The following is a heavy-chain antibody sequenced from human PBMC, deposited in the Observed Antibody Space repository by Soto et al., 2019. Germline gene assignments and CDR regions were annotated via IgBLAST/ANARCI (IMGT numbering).Heavy chain of an antibody. D-gene: IGHD6-6*01. CDR3: ARDSRPYYDWYFDL. CDR2: IYYSGST. CDR1: GGSISSGGYY. Sequence: QVQLQESGPGLVKPSQTLSLTCTVSGGSISSGGYYWSWIRQHPGKGLEWIGYIYYSGSTYYNPSLKIRVTISVDTSKNQFSLKLSSVTAADTAVYYCARDSRPYYDWYFDLWGRGTLVTVSS. V-gene: IGHV4-31*03. J-gene: IGHJ2*01.